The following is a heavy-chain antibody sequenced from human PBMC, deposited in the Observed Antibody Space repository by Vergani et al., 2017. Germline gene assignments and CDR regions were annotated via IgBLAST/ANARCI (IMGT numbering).Heavy chain of an antibody. V-gene: IGHV1-46*01. CDR1: GYTFTSYY. CDR3: ARDLMDMMVRGVNWFDP. D-gene: IGHD3-10*01. Sequence: QVQLVQSGAEVKKPGASVKVSCKASGYTFTSYYMHWVRQAPGQGLEWMGIINPSGGSTSYAQKFQGRVTMTRDTSTSTVYMELSSLRSEDTAVYYGARDLMDMMVRGVNWFDPWGQGTLVTVSS. CDR2: INPSGGST. J-gene: IGHJ5*02.